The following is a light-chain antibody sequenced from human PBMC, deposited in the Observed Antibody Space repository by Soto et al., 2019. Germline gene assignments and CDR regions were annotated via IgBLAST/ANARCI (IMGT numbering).Light chain of an antibody. CDR1: SSNIGAGYD. CDR3: QSYDSSLSGYV. CDR2: GNT. J-gene: IGLJ1*01. V-gene: IGLV1-40*01. Sequence: QSVLTQPPSVSGAPGQRVTMSCTGSSSNIGAGYDVHWYQQLPGTAPKLLISGNTNRPSGVPVRFSGSKSGTSASLAITGLQAEDEADYYCQSYDSSLSGYVFGTGTKVTV.